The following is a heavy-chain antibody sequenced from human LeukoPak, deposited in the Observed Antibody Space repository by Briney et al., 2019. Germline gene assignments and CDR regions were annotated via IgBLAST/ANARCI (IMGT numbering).Heavy chain of an antibody. D-gene: IGHD1-14*01. J-gene: IGHJ5*02. CDR1: GGSVSTISHF. V-gene: IGHV4-39*01. CDR2: LSDTGTT. CDR3: ARRDHTGRSHAWFDP. Sequence: PSETLSLTCTVSGGSVSTISHFWDWVRQPPGKGLEWIVSLSDTGTTYYNPSLESRVTMSVDTSKNQFSLKLTSVTAADTAVHCCARRDHTGRSHAWFDPWGQGTLVTVSS.